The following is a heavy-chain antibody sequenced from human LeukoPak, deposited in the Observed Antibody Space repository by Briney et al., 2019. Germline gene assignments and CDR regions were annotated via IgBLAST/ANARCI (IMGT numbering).Heavy chain of an antibody. CDR1: GGTFSSYA. Sequence: ASVKVSCKASGGTFSSYAISWVRQAPGQGLEWMGGIIPIFGTANYAQKFQGRVTITANESTSTAYMELSSLRSEDTAVYYCARDDLPYGSGSYYDYWGQGTLVTVSS. CDR3: ARDDLPYGSGSYYDY. J-gene: IGHJ4*02. V-gene: IGHV1-69*13. CDR2: IIPIFGTA. D-gene: IGHD3-10*01.